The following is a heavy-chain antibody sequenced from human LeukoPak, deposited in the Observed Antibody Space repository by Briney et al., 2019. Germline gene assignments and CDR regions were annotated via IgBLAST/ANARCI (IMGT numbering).Heavy chain of an antibody. J-gene: IGHJ4*02. CDR2: IYYSGST. Sequence: SETLSLTCTVSGGSISSSSYYWGWIRQPPGKGLEWIGSIYYSGSTYYNPSLKSRVTISVDTSKNQFSLKLSSVTAADTAVYYCAKGRGYSGSCDYWGQGTLVTVSS. CDR1: GGSISSSSYY. D-gene: IGHD5-12*01. CDR3: AKGRGYSGSCDY. V-gene: IGHV4-39*01.